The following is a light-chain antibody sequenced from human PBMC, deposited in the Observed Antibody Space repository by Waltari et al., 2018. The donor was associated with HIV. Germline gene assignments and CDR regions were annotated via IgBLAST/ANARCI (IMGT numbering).Light chain of an antibody. CDR2: GAS. V-gene: IGKV3-20*01. CDR1: QTVSSSQ. CDR3: QQYGRSPWT. Sequence: VLTQSPGSLSLSPGARATLSCRASQTVSSSQLAWYQQKPGQAPRRLIYGASTRATGTPDRFSGSGSGTDFTLTITRLEREDFAVYYCQQYGRSPWTFGQGTKVEIK. J-gene: IGKJ1*01.